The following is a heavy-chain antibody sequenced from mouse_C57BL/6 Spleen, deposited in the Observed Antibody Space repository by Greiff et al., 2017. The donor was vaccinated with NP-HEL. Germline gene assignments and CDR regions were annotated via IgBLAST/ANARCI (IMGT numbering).Heavy chain of an antibody. CDR2: IYPGDGDT. CDR1: GYAFSSSW. V-gene: IGHV1-82*01. CDR3: ARSHNWTWFAY. Sequence: VHLVESGPELVKPGASVKISCKASGYAFSSSWMNWVKQRPGKGLEWIGRIYPGDGDTNYNGKFKGKATLTADKSSSTAYMQLSSLTSEDSAVYFCARSHNWTWFAYWGQGTLVTVSA. D-gene: IGHD4-1*01. J-gene: IGHJ3*01.